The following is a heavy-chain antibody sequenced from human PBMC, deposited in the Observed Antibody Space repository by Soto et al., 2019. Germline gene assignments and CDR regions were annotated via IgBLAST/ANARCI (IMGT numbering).Heavy chain of an antibody. V-gene: IGHV4-39*01. CDR2: IYYSGST. CDR3: ARQEAGYSSGWYLVFDY. J-gene: IGHJ4*02. D-gene: IGHD6-19*01. CDR1: GGSFSSYY. Sequence: SETLSLTCAVYGGSFSSYYWGWIRQPPGKGLEWIGSIYYSGSTYYNPSLKSRVTISVDTSKNQFSLKLSSVTAADTAVYYCARQEAGYSSGWYLVFDYWGQGTLVTVSS.